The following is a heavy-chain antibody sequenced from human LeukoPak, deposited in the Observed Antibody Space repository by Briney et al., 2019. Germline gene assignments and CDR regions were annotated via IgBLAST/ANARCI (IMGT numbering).Heavy chain of an antibody. V-gene: IGHV3-33*01. CDR1: GFTFSSYG. J-gene: IGHJ3*02. Sequence: GRSLRLSCAASGFTFSSYGMHWVRQAPGKGLEWVAVIWYDGSNKYYADSVKGRFTISRDNSKNTLYLQMNSLRAEDTAVYYCASRIVVVITTGYAFDIWGQGTVVTVSS. CDR2: IWYDGSNK. D-gene: IGHD3-22*01. CDR3: ASRIVVVITTGYAFDI.